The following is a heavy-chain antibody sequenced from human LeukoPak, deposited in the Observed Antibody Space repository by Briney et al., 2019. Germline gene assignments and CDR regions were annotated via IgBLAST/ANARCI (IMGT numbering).Heavy chain of an antibody. CDR1: GGSISSYY. CDR3: ARGLGGSSGCFGY. Sequence: SETLSLTCTVPGGSISSYYWSWIRQPPGKGLEWIGYFYYSGSTNYNPSLKSRVTISVDTSKNQLSLKLSSVIAADTAVYYCARGLGGSSGCFGYWGQGTLVTVSS. CDR2: FYYSGST. J-gene: IGHJ4*02. D-gene: IGHD6-19*01. V-gene: IGHV4-59*01.